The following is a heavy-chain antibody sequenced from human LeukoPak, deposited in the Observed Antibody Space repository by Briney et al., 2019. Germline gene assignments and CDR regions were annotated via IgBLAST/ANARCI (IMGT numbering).Heavy chain of an antibody. CDR3: GRVYCSATSCYDYYDYYMDV. J-gene: IGHJ6*03. V-gene: IGHV3-20*04. D-gene: IGHD2-2*01. CDR1: GFRFDDYG. Sequence: GGSLRLSCAASGFRFDDYGMSWVRHVPGKGLEWVSGTNWDGASTGYADSVKGRFTISRDNVKNFLYLQMNSLRVEDTALYFCGRVYCSATSCYDYYDYYMDVWGKGTTVTVSS. CDR2: TNWDGAST.